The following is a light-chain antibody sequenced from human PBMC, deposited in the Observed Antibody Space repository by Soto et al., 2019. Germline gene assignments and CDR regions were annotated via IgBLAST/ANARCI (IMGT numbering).Light chain of an antibody. Sequence: EIVLTQSPDTLSLSPGERATVSCRASQSVSRSNLAWYQHKPGQDPRLLIYGTSNRATGIPDRFTGSGSGTDLTLTISSLEPEGFAVYYCEQYGSSPPSISFGQGTRLE. V-gene: IGKV3-20*01. CDR1: QSVSRSN. J-gene: IGKJ5*01. CDR3: EQYGSSPPSIS. CDR2: GTS.